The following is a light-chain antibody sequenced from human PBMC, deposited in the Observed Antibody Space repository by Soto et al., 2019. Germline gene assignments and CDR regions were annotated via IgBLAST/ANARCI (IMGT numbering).Light chain of an antibody. CDR1: QSISSG. J-gene: IGKJ2*01. CDR3: QQYSSYLYT. V-gene: IGKV1-5*03. Sequence: DIQMTQSPSTLSASVGDRVTITCRASQSISSGLAWYQQKPGKAPKLLIYKASSLESGVPSRFSGSGSGTEFTLTISSLQPDDFATYYCQQYSSYLYTFGQGTKLEIK. CDR2: KAS.